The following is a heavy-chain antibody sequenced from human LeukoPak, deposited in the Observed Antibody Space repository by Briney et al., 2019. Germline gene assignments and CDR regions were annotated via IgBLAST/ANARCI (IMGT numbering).Heavy chain of an antibody. Sequence: PGRSLRLSCAAYEFTSSSYGMHWVRQAPGKGLEWVAFIWYDGNTKYYADSVKGRFTISRDNSKNTLYLQMNSLRAEDTAVYYCAKDPCSGGSCYSYYYYYYMDVWGKGTTVTVSS. V-gene: IGHV3-33*06. CDR2: IWYDGNTK. CDR1: EFTSSSYG. CDR3: AKDPCSGGSCYSYYYYYYMDV. D-gene: IGHD2-15*01. J-gene: IGHJ6*03.